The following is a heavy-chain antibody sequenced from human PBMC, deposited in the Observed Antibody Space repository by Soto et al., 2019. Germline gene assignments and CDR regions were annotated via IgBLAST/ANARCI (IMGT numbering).Heavy chain of an antibody. V-gene: IGHV3-23*01. CDR2: ISGSDGKT. D-gene: IGHD3-3*01. J-gene: IGHJ4*02. Sequence: PVGSLRLSCAASGFSFGSYALSRVRQAPGKGLEWVSTISGSDGKTFYADSVKGRFSISRDTSQSTLYLQMNSLRADDTAMYYCARWSYLDYWGQGTRVTVSS. CDR3: ARWSYLDY. CDR1: GFSFGSYA.